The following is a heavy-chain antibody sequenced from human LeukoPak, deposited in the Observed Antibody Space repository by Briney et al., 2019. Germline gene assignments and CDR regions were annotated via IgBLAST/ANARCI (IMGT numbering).Heavy chain of an antibody. CDR1: GFTFSSYG. CDR2: IRYDGSNK. Sequence: GGSLRLSCAASGFTFSSYGMHWVRQAPGKGLEWVAFIRYDGSNKYYADSVKGRFTISRDNSNNTLDLQMNSLRVEDTAVYYCAKERQWVVQYYFDNWGQGTLVTVSS. CDR3: AKERQWVVQYYFDN. V-gene: IGHV3-30*02. D-gene: IGHD6-19*01. J-gene: IGHJ4*02.